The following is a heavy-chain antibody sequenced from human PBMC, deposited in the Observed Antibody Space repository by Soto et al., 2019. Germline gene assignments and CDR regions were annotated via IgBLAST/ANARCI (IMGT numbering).Heavy chain of an antibody. CDR1: GFTFSSYS. Sequence: EVQLVESGGGLVKPGGSLRLSCAASGFTFSSYSMNWVRQAPGKGLEWVSSISSSSTYIYYADSVKGRFTISRDNAKNSLYRQMNSLRAEDTAVYYCARPPHYYDSRGYYGYWGQGTLVTVSS. V-gene: IGHV3-21*01. CDR3: ARPPHYYDSRGYYGY. J-gene: IGHJ4*02. D-gene: IGHD3-22*01. CDR2: ISSSSTYI.